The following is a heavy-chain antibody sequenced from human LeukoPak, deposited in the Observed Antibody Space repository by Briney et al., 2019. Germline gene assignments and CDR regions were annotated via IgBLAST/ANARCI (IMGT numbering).Heavy chain of an antibody. CDR3: AREIYSTYYFDY. Sequence: SETLSLTCTVSGGSISSGDYYWSWIRQPPGKGLEWIGYIYYSVSTYYNPSLKSRVTISVDTSKNQFSLKLSSVTAADTAVYYCAREIYSTYYFDYWAREPRSPSPQ. D-gene: IGHD2-15*01. CDR1: GGSISSGDYY. V-gene: IGHV4-30-4*01. CDR2: IYYSVST. J-gene: IGHJ4*02.